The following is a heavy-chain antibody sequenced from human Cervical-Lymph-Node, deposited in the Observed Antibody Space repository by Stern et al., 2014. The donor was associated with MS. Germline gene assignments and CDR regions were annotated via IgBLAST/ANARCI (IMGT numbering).Heavy chain of an antibody. CDR2: ISGDSGDI. CDR3: AREDYTQDFDY. Sequence: EVQLVESGGGLVKPGGSLRLSCAASGFTFKEYTMNWVRQAPGKGLEWISCISGDSGDIHYAASVKGRFTISRDNLKKSLYLQMNSLRAEDTAFYYCAREDYTQDFDYWGRGTLVIVSS. V-gene: IGHV3-21*04. D-gene: IGHD4-11*01. CDR1: GFTFKEYT. J-gene: IGHJ4*02.